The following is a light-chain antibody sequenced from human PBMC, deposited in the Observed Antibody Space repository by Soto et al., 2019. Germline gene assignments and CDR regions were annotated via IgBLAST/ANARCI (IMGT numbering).Light chain of an antibody. CDR2: GAS. CDR3: QQYGTSPRWT. V-gene: IGKV3-20*01. J-gene: IGKJ1*01. CDR1: QNIGTY. Sequence: IVLTQSPGTLSLSPGERATLSCRASQNIGTYLAWYQHKPGQAPSVLIFGASTRANGVPDRFSGSGSGTDFTLTIIRLDPADFAVYYCQQYGTSPRWTFGQGTKVEIK.